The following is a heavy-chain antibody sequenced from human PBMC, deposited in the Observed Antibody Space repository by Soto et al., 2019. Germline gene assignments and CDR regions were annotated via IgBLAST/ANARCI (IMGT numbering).Heavy chain of an antibody. Sequence: PGGSLRLSCAASGFTFSNYAIHWVRQAPGKGLEWVAVIASDGKDKRYADSVKGRFTISRDNSKNTVYLQMNSLRGEDTAVYYCARDQLYYNDISGRPLNAFDVWGQGTMVTVSS. D-gene: IGHD3-22*01. J-gene: IGHJ3*01. CDR2: IASDGKDK. CDR1: GFTFSNYA. CDR3: ARDQLYYNDISGRPLNAFDV. V-gene: IGHV3-30*03.